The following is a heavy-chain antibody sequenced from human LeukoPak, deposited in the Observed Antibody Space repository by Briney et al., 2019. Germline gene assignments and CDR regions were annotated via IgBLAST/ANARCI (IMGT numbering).Heavy chain of an antibody. D-gene: IGHD3-3*01. Sequence: PGGSLRLSCEGSGFTFSNYWMTWVRQAPEKGLEWVANIKPSGSEKHYADSVEGRFTISRDNAKNSLYLQMNSLRAEDTAVYYCARDLGYDFWSGSHDAFDIWGQGTMVTVSS. J-gene: IGHJ3*02. V-gene: IGHV3-7*01. CDR3: ARDLGYDFWSGSHDAFDI. CDR2: IKPSGSEK. CDR1: GFTFSNYW.